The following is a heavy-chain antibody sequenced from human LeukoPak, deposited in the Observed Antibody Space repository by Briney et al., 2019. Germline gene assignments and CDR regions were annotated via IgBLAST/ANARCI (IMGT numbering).Heavy chain of an antibody. CDR3: ASHRFRGLYYYDSSDQGYFDY. D-gene: IGHD3-22*01. Sequence: ASVKVSCKASGYTFTSYDINWVRQATGQGLEWMGGIIPIVGTANYAQKFQGRVTITTDESTSTAYMELSSLRSEDTAVYYCASHRFRGLYYYDSSDQGYFDYWGQGTLVTVSS. CDR1: GYTFTSYD. J-gene: IGHJ4*02. V-gene: IGHV1-69*05. CDR2: IIPIVGTA.